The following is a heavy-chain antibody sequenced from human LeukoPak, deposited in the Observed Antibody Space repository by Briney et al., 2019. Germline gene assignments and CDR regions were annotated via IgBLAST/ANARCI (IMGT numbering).Heavy chain of an antibody. CDR2: ISSSSSYI. V-gene: IGHV3-21*01. CDR1: GFTFSSYS. D-gene: IGHD3-10*01. Sequence: GGSLRLSCAASGFTFSSYSMNWVRQAPGKGLEWVSSISSSSSYIYYADSVKGRFTISRDNAKNSLYLQMNSLRAEDTAVYYCARDAPMVRGVIITSYYYGMDVWGQGITVTVSS. CDR3: ARDAPMVRGVIITSYYYGMDV. J-gene: IGHJ6*02.